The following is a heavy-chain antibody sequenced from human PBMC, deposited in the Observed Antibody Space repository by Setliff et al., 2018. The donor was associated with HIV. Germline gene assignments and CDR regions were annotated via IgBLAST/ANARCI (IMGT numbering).Heavy chain of an antibody. CDR1: GYTFTGYY. J-gene: IGHJ3*02. Sequence: ASVKVSCKASGYTFTGYYMHWVRQAPGQGLEWMGWINPNSGGTNYAQKFQGRVTMTRDTSISTAYMELSRLRSDETAVYYCARDVAAADAFDIWGQGTMVTVSS. CDR2: INPNSGGT. CDR3: ARDVAAADAFDI. V-gene: IGHV1-2*02. D-gene: IGHD6-25*01.